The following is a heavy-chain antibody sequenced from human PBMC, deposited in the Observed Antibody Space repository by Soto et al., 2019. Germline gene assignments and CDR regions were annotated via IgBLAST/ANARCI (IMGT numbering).Heavy chain of an antibody. CDR2: INTDGGTT. V-gene: IGHV3-74*01. D-gene: IGHD1-26*01. CDR3: VRVGSGSYSWRDP. Sequence: GGSLRLSCTASGFIFSSYWMHWVRQAPGKGLVWVSRINTDGGTTTYAESVKGRYTISRDNARNTLYLQMNSLRPEDTALYYCVRVGSGSYSWRDPWGQGTLVTVSS. J-gene: IGHJ5*02. CDR1: GFIFSSYW.